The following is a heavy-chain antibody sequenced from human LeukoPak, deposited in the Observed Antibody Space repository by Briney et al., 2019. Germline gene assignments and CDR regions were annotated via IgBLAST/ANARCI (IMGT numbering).Heavy chain of an antibody. CDR1: GFSLSNYW. CDR3: ARETRGSYVPGLDS. D-gene: IGHD1-26*01. Sequence: GGSLRLSCAASGFSLSNYWISWVRQAPGKGLEWVANIKLDGSEKYYMNSVKGRFTISRDNAKNSLNLQMNSLRAEDAAVYYCARETRGSYVPGLDSWGQGTLVTVSS. V-gene: IGHV3-7*01. CDR2: IKLDGSEK. J-gene: IGHJ4*02.